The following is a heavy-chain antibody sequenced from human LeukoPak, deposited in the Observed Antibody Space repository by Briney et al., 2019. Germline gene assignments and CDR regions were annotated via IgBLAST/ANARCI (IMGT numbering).Heavy chain of an antibody. J-gene: IGHJ4*02. CDR1: GGSFSGYY. V-gene: IGHV4-34*01. CDR3: ARGSGYSSSYQGTFDY. D-gene: IGHD6-13*01. CDR2: INHSGST. Sequence: PSETLSLTCAVYGGSFSGYYWSWIRQPPGKGLEWIGEINHSGSTNYNPSLKSRATISVDTSKNQFSLKLSSVTAADTAVYYCARGSGYSSSYQGTFDYWGQGTLVTVSS.